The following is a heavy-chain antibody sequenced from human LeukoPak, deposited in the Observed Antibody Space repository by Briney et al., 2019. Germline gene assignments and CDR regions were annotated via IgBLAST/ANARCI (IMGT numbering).Heavy chain of an antibody. J-gene: IGHJ6*03. D-gene: IGHD3-10*01. CDR3: ARETSGTYYNPLGYMDV. CDR2: IFTSGIT. V-gene: IGHV4-4*07. CDR1: GGSISIYY. Sequence: PSETLSLTCTVSGGSISIYYWNWIRQPAGRGLEWIGRIFTSGITNYNPSLKSRVTMSVDTSKNQFSLNLSSVLAADTAIYYCARETSGTYYNPLGYMDVWGKGTTVTVSS.